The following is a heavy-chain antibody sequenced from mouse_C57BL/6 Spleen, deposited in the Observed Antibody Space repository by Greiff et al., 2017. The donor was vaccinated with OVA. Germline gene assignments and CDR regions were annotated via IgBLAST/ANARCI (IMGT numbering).Heavy chain of an antibody. D-gene: IGHD1-1*01. CDR2: LDPANGNT. Sequence: EVKLQQSVAELVRPGASVKLSCTASGFNIKNTYMHWVKQRPEQGLEWIGRLDPANGNTKYAPKFQGKATITADTSSNTAYLQLSSLTSEDTAIYYCARSPYGSSYVDWYFDVWGTGTTVTVSS. V-gene: IGHV14-3*01. CDR1: GFNIKNTY. CDR3: ARSPYGSSYVDWYFDV. J-gene: IGHJ1*03.